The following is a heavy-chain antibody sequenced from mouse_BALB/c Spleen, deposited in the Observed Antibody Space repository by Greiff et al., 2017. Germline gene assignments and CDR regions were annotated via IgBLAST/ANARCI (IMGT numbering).Heavy chain of an antibody. Sequence: QVQLQHSGPELVKPGASVKISCKASGYAFSSSWMNWVKQRPGQGLEWIGRIYPGDGDTNYNGKFKGKATLTADKSSSTAYMQLSSLTSVDSAVYFCAREEVLRSLYAMDYWGQGTSVTVSS. J-gene: IGHJ4*01. V-gene: IGHV1-82*01. D-gene: IGHD1-1*01. CDR1: GYAFSSSW. CDR2: IYPGDGDT. CDR3: AREEVLRSLYAMDY.